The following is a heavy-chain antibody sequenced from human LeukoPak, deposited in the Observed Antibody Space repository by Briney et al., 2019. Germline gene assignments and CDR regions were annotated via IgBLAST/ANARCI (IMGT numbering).Heavy chain of an antibody. CDR1: GGSISSGSYY. V-gene: IGHV4-61*02. CDR2: IYTSGST. CDR3: GRGYYYYYYMDV. J-gene: IGHJ6*03. Sequence: SETLSLTCTVSGGSISSGSYYWSWIRQPAGKGLEWIGRIYTSGSTNYNPSLKSRVTISVDTSKNQFSLKLSSVTAADTAVYYCGRGYYYYYYMDVWGKGTTVTVSS.